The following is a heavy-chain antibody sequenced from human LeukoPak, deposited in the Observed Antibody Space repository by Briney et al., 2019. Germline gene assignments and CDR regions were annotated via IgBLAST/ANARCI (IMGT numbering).Heavy chain of an antibody. V-gene: IGHV1-18*01. CDR2: ISAYNGNT. Sequence: ASVKVSCKAAGYTFTSYGISWVRQAPGQGLEWMGWISAYNGNTNYAQKLQGRVTMTTDTSTSTAYMELRSLRSDGTAVYYCARADYVWGSYRFSWGDYWGQGTLVTVSS. CDR3: ARADYVWGSYRFSWGDY. D-gene: IGHD3-16*02. J-gene: IGHJ4*02. CDR1: GYTFTSYG.